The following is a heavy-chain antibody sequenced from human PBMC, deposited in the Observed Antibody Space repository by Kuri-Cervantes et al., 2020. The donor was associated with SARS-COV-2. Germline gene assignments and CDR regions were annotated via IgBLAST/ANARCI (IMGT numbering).Heavy chain of an antibody. V-gene: IGHV3-30*03. D-gene: IGHD1-26*01. Sequence: GGSLRLSCAASGFMFSAYGMHWVRQSPGKGLEWVALISYDGNEYYADSVRGRFTISRDNSKNTLYLQLNSLRTEDTAVYYCAGFPEWELLPFDIWGQGTMVTVSS. CDR2: ISYDGNE. CDR1: GFMFSAYG. J-gene: IGHJ3*02. CDR3: AGFPEWELLPFDI.